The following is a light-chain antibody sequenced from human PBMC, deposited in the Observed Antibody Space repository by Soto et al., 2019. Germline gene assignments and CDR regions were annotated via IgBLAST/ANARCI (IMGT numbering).Light chain of an antibody. Sequence: SALTKPASVSGSPRQPITISCTGTSSDVGGYNYVSWYQQHPGKAPKLMIYEVSNRPSGVSNRFSGSKSGNTASLTISGLQAEDEADYYCCSYTTRSTEVYGPAPKVTVL. CDR1: SSDVGGYNY. CDR3: CSYTTRSTEV. CDR2: EVS. J-gene: IGLJ1*01. V-gene: IGLV2-14*01.